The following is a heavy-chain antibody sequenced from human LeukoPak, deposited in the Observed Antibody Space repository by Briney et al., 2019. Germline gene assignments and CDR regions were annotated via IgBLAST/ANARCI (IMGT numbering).Heavy chain of an antibody. CDR1: GGSISSGSYY. D-gene: IGHD6-19*01. Sequence: SETLSLTCTVSGGSISSGSYYWGWIRQPPGKGLEWIGSIYYSGSTNYNPSLKSRVTISVDTSKNQFSLKLSSVTAADTAVYYCARGIAVAGTPFDYWGQGTLVTVSS. V-gene: IGHV4-39*07. J-gene: IGHJ4*02. CDR3: ARGIAVAGTPFDY. CDR2: IYYSGST.